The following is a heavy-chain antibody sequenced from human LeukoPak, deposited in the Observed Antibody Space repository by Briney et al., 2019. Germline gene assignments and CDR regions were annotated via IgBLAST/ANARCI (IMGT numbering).Heavy chain of an antibody. V-gene: IGHV3-7*01. CDR1: RSILSEYW. D-gene: IGHD3-22*01. CDR3: PTPPPRDSSGYHEF. Sequence: GVALRFSCAGSRSILSEYWMKLVLHAPGQGLEAVASIKQHGRRKDYADSVKGRSTTPRDNAKKSMYLQMDSLRADGTAVYYCPTPPPRDSSGYHEFWGQGMLVSVPS. CDR2: IKQHGRRK. J-gene: IGHJ4*02.